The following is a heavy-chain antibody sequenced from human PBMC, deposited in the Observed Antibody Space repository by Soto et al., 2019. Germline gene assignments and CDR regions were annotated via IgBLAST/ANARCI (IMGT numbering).Heavy chain of an antibody. CDR3: PTDALTRAAPFSY. CDR1: GFTFSSYG. CDR2: ISYDGSNK. V-gene: IGHV3-30*03. D-gene: IGHD6-13*01. J-gene: IGHJ4*02. Sequence: QVQLVESGGGVVQPGRSLRLSCAASGFTFSSYGMHWVRQAPGKGLEWVVVISYDGSNKYYADSVKGRFTISRDNSKKHLYMQMKCITAEDTAVYSCPTDALTRAAPFSYWGRGTLVTVSS.